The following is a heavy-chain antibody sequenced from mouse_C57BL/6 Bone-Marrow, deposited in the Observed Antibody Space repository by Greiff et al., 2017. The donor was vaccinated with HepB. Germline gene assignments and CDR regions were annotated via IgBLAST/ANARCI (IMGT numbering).Heavy chain of an antibody. J-gene: IGHJ4*01. V-gene: IGHV1-72*01. D-gene: IGHD1-1*01. CDR3: ASPYGSSYGYAMDY. Sequence: QVQLQQPGAELVKPGASVKLSCKASGYTFTSYWMHWVKQRPGRGLEWIGRIDPNSGGTKYNEKFKSKATLTVDKPSSTAYMQLSSLTSEDSAVYYCASPYGSSYGYAMDYWGQGTSVTVSS. CDR1: GYTFTSYW. CDR2: IDPNSGGT.